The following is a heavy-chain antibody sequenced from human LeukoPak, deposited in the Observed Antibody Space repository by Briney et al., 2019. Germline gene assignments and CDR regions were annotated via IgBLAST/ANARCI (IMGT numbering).Heavy chain of an antibody. Sequence: GGSLRLSCAASGFTFSSYAMSWVRQAPGKGLEWVSAISGSGGSTYYADSVKGRFTISRDNPKNTLYLQMNSLRAEDTAVYYCAKDRRSITMIVVETNWFDPWGQGTLVTVSS. CDR2: ISGSGGST. D-gene: IGHD3-22*01. CDR1: GFTFSSYA. V-gene: IGHV3-23*01. J-gene: IGHJ5*02. CDR3: AKDRRSITMIVVETNWFDP.